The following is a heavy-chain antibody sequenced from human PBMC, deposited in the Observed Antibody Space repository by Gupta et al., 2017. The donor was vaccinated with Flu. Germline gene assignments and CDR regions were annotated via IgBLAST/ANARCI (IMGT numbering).Heavy chain of an antibody. D-gene: IGHD6-19*01. CDR2: INHSGST. Sequence: QVQLQQWGAGLLKPSDTLSLTCAVYGGSFSGYYWSWIRQPPGKGLEWIGAINHSGSTNYNPALKSRVTISVDTAKNQFSLKLGSVTAADTAVYYCARVRGSGWPYFGYWGQGTLVTVSS. J-gene: IGHJ4*02. CDR1: GGSFSGYY. V-gene: IGHV4-34*01. CDR3: ARVRGSGWPYFGY.